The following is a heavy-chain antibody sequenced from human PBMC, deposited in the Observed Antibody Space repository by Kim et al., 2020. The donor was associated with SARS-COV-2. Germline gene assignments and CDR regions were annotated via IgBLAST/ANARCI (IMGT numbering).Heavy chain of an antibody. CDR1: GGTFSSYA. CDR2: IIPIFGTA. J-gene: IGHJ4*02. D-gene: IGHD1-26*01. CDR3: ARGRSGTVGATTGTLYYFDY. Sequence: SVKVSCKASGGTFSSYAISWVRQAPGQGLEWMGGIIPIFGTANYAQKFQGRVTITADESTSTAYMELSSLRSEDTAVYYCARGRSGTVGATTGTLYYFDYWGQGTLVTVSS. V-gene: IGHV1-69*13.